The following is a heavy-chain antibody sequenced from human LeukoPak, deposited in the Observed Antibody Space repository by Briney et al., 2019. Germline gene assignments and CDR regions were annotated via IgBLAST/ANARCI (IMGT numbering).Heavy chain of an antibody. CDR1: GFTFSSYS. J-gene: IGHJ4*02. Sequence: GGSLRLSCAASGFTFSSYSMNWVRQAPGKGLEWVSSISSSSSYIYYADSVKGRFTISRDNAKNSLYLQMNSLRAEDTAVYYCARVGDCSGGSCYSGHWGQGTLVTVSS. CDR3: ARVGDCSGGSCYSGH. V-gene: IGHV3-21*01. D-gene: IGHD2-15*01. CDR2: ISSSSSYI.